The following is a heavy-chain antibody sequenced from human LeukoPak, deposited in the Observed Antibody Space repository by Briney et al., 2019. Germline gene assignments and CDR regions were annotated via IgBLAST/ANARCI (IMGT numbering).Heavy chain of an antibody. CDR3: ARAEPLVATIFDY. V-gene: IGHV1-18*01. J-gene: IGHJ4*02. D-gene: IGHD5-12*01. CDR1: GYTFTIYG. CDR2: INAYNGNT. Sequence: ASVTVSFKASGYTFTIYGITWVRQAPRQGHERMGWINAYNGNTKYSQQFQGRLTMTTDTSTSTAYMEMRSLRSDDTAVYYCARAEPLVATIFDYWGQGTLVTVSS.